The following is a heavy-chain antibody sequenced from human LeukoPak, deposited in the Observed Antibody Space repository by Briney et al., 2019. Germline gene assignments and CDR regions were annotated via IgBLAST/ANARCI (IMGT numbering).Heavy chain of an antibody. Sequence: SETLSLTCTVSGGSISSYYWSWIRQPPGKGLEWIGYIYYSGSTNYNPSLKSRVTISVDTSKNQFSLKLSSVTAADTAVYYCARASRSGWYNDYWGQGTLVTVSS. V-gene: IGHV4-59*01. D-gene: IGHD6-19*01. CDR3: ARASRSGWYNDY. CDR1: GGSISSYY. CDR2: IYYSGST. J-gene: IGHJ4*02.